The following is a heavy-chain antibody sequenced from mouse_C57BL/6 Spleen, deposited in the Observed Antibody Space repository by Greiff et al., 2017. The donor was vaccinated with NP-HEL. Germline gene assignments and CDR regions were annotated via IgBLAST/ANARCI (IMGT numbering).Heavy chain of an antibody. CDR3: ARWGNYYGSSSNFDY. CDR2: IHPNSGST. Sequence: QVQLQQPGAELVKPGASVKLSCKASGYTFTSYWMHWVKQRPGQGLEWIGMIHPNSGSTNYNEKFKSKATLTVDKSSSTAYMQLSSLTSEDSAVYYWARWGNYYGSSSNFDYWGQGTTLTVSS. V-gene: IGHV1-64*01. D-gene: IGHD1-1*01. CDR1: GYTFTSYW. J-gene: IGHJ2*01.